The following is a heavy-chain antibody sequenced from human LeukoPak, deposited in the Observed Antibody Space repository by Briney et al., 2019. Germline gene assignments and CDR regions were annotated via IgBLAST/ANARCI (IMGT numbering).Heavy chain of an antibody. Sequence: GGSLRLSCAASGFTFSSYAMLWVRQAPGKGLEWVSDISGSGGSTYYADSVKGRFTISRDNSKNTLYLQMNSLRAEDTAVYYCAKWGQYCSGGRCRVINNWFDPWGQGTLVTVSS. CDR3: AKWGQYCSGGRCRVINNWFDP. V-gene: IGHV3-23*01. CDR1: GFTFSSYA. D-gene: IGHD2-15*01. CDR2: ISGSGGST. J-gene: IGHJ5*02.